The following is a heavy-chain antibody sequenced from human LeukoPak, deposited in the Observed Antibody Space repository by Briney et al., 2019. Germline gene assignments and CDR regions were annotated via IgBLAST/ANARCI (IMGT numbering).Heavy chain of an antibody. V-gene: IGHV4-59*01. CDR1: GDSISSYY. CDR3: ARDQYGDYDFDY. CDR2: IYYSGIT. J-gene: IGHJ4*02. D-gene: IGHD4-17*01. Sequence: SETLSLTCTVSGDSISSYYWSWIRQPPGKGLEWIAYIYYSGITNYNPSLKSRVTISVDTSKNQFSLKLSSVTAADTAVYYCARDQYGDYDFDYWGQGTLVTVSS.